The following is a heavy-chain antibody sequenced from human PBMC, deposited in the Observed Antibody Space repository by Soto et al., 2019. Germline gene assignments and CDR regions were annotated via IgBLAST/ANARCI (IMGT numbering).Heavy chain of an antibody. CDR2: INSDGSST. D-gene: IGHD2-21*01. V-gene: IGHV3-74*01. CDR1: GFTFSSYW. Sequence: GGSLRLSCAASGFTFSSYWMHWVRQAPGKGLVWVSRINSDGSSTSYADSVKGRFTISRDNAKNTLYLQMNSLRAEDTAVYYCARLGEDYYYYYGMDVWGQGXTVTVSS. J-gene: IGHJ6*02. CDR3: ARLGEDYYYYYGMDV.